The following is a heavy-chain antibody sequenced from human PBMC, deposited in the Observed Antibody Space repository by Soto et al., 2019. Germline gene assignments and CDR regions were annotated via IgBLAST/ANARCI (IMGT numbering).Heavy chain of an antibody. Sequence: QVQLVESGGGVVQPGRSLRLSCAASGFTFSNYAMHWVRQAPGKGLEWVAVLSFDGRSKYYADSVNGRITLSRDNSKNTLFLQMNSLRPEDTGVYYCTRGEAASGTSHIYFDYWGQGALVTVSS. D-gene: IGHD6-13*01. V-gene: IGHV3-30*04. CDR3: TRGEAASGTSHIYFDY. J-gene: IGHJ4*02. CDR1: GFTFSNYA. CDR2: LSFDGRSK.